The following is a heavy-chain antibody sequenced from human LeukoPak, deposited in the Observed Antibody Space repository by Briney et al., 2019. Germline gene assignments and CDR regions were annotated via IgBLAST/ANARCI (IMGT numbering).Heavy chain of an antibody. CDR1: GNTFTSYD. CDR2: MNPNSGNT. D-gene: IGHD3-10*01. CDR3: ARLVVRGTTGDGGDY. V-gene: IGHV1-8*01. J-gene: IGHJ4*02. Sequence: ASVKVSCKASGNTFTSYDVHWVRQATGQGLEWMGWMNPNSGNTGYAQKFQGRVTMTRDTSISTAYMELNSLRSEDTAVYYCARLVVRGTTGDGGDYWGQGTLVTVSS.